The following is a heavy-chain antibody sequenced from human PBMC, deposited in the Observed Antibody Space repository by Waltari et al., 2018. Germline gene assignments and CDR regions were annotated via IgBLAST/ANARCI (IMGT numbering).Heavy chain of an antibody. V-gene: IGHV4-38-2*01. CDR1: GYSISSGYY. CDR3: ATPGIAAAGNNY. CDR2: IYHSGST. D-gene: IGHD6-13*01. J-gene: IGHJ4*02. Sequence: QVQLQESGPGLVKPSETLSPTCAVPGYSISSGYYWGWIRQPPGKGLEWIGSIYHSGSTYYNPSLKSRVTISVDTSKNQFSLKLSSVTAADTAVYYCATPGIAAAGNNYWGQGTLVTVSS.